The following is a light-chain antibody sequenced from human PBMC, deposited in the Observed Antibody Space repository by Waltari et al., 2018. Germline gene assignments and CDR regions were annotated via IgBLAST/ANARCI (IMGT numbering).Light chain of an antibody. V-gene: IGLV2-14*01. CDR1: SSDVGAYNY. J-gene: IGLJ2*01. Sequence: QSALTQPASVSGSPGQPITISCTGTSSDVGAYNYVSWYQQHPGKAPKLMIYDVSKRPSGVSNRFSGSKSGNTASLTISGLQAEDEADYYCSSYTSSSTLEVFGGGTKLTVL. CDR2: DVS. CDR3: SSYTSSSTLEV.